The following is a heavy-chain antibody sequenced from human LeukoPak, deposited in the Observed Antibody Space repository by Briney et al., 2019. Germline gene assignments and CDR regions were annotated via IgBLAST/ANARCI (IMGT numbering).Heavy chain of an antibody. J-gene: IGHJ4*02. V-gene: IGHV5-51*01. CDR2: IYPGDSDT. Sequence: GESLKISYKGCGYSFTSYWIGWVRQMRGKGVEWMGIIYPGDSDTRYSPSFQGQVTISADKSISTAYLQWSSLKASDTAMYYCARGYDYVWGSYRPPPHFGYWGQGTLVTVSS. D-gene: IGHD3-16*02. CDR1: GYSFTSYW. CDR3: ARGYDYVWGSYRPPPHFGY.